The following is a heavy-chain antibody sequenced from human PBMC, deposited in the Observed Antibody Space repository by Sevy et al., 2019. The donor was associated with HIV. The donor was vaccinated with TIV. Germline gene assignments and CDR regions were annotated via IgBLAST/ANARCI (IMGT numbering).Heavy chain of an antibody. J-gene: IGHJ4*02. CDR1: GYTLSQLS. CDR2: FDPEDDET. D-gene: IGHD3-22*01. CDR3: ATTKDYYERSGEPFDY. Sequence: ASVKVSCKVSGYTLSQLSMHWVRLAPGKGLEWMGSFDPEDDETIYAQKFQGRVTMTEDTSTDTAYMELSSLRSEDTAVYYCATTKDYYERSGEPFDYWGQGTLVTVSP. V-gene: IGHV1-24*01.